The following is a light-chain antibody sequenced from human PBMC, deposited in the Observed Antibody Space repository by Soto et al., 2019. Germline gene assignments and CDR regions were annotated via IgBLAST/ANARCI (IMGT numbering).Light chain of an antibody. Sequence: EIVLTQSPGTLPLSPGERATLSCRASQSVSSSYLAWYQQKPGQAPRLLIYGASSRDTGIPDRFSGSGSGTDFTLTISRLEPEDFAVYYCQQYDSSPLTFGGGTKVEIK. CDR3: QQYDSSPLT. J-gene: IGKJ4*01. CDR1: QSVSSSY. V-gene: IGKV3-20*01. CDR2: GAS.